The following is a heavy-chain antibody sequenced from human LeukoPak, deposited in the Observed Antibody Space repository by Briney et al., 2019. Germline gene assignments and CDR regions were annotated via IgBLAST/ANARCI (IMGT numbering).Heavy chain of an antibody. J-gene: IGHJ4*02. Sequence: GRSLRLSCAASGFTFSSYGMHWVRQAPGKGLGWVAVISYDGSKKYYADAVKGRFTICRDNSKNTQYLQMSSLRAEDTAVYYCAKDSRWRSLGLPDYWGQGTLVTVSS. CDR1: GFTFSSYG. D-gene: IGHD3-16*01. CDR2: ISYDGSKK. CDR3: AKDSRWRSLGLPDY. V-gene: IGHV3-30*18.